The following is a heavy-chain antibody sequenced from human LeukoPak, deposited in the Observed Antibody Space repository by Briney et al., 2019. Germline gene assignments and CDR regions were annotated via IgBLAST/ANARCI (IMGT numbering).Heavy chain of an antibody. CDR1: GFTFSSYW. J-gene: IGHJ6*03. CDR3: ARDSSSSWYGGLAYYYYYYYMDV. V-gene: IGHV3-7*01. Sequence: PGGSLRLSCAASGFTFSSYWMSWIRQAPGKGLEWVANIKHAGSEKYYVDSVKGRFTISRDNAKNSLYLQMNSLRAEDTAVYYCARDSSSSWYGGLAYYYYYYYMDVWGKGTTVTVSS. CDR2: IKHAGSEK. D-gene: IGHD6-13*01.